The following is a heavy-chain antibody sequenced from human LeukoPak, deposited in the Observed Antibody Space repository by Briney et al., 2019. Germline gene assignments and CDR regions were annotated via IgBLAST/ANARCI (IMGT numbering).Heavy chain of an antibody. CDR3: AGEPYGEDAFDI. D-gene: IGHD4-17*01. CDR2: TRNKANSYTT. V-gene: IGHV3-72*01. CDR1: GFTFSDHY. Sequence: GGSLRLSCAASGFTFSDHYMDWVRQAPGKGLEWVGRTRNKANSYTTEYAASVKGRFTISRDDSKNSLYLQMNSLKTEDTAVYYCAGEPYGEDAFDIWGQGTMVTVSS. J-gene: IGHJ3*02.